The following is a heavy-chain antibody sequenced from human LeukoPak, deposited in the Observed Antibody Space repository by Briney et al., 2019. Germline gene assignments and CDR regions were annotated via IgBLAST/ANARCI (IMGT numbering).Heavy chain of an antibody. CDR2: IYYSGST. D-gene: IGHD2-15*01. J-gene: IGHJ4*02. CDR1: GGSISSGDYY. CDR3: ASIVVVAATVDY. V-gene: IGHV4-30-4*01. Sequence: SQTLSLTCTVSGGSISSGDYYWSWIRQPPGKGLEWIGYIYYSGSTYYNPSLKSRVTISVDTSKNQFSLKLSPVTAADTAVYYCASIVVVAATVDYWGQGTLVTVSS.